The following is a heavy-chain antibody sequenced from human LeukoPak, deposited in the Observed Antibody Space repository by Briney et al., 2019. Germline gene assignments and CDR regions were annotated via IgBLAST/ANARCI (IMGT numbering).Heavy chain of an antibody. V-gene: IGHV3-7*04. CDR1: GFTFSSYW. CDR2: INQDGSEE. J-gene: IGHJ4*02. D-gene: IGHD1-14*01. Sequence: GGSLRLSRVGSGFTFSSYWATWVRQAPGKGLEWVANINQDGSEENYVDSVRGRFTISRDNARNSLFLQMNSLRAEDTAVYYCARGQTPCPRTCLDYWGQGTLVTVSS. CDR3: ARGQTPCPRTCLDY.